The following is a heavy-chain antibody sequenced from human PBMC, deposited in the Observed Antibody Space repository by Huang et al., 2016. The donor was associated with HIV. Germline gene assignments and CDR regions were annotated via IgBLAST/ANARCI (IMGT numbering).Heavy chain of an antibody. V-gene: IGHV4-34*01. D-gene: IGHD3-16*01. CDR3: AREIMISFGGPFDP. CDR1: GGSFSKYY. Sequence: QVQLHQWGAGLLKPSETLSLTCAVYGGSFSKYYGNWIRQSPGKGLEGIGQINHRGTTTYNPSLKSRVTMSVDTSKNQFSLKLNAVTAADTAVYYCAREIMISFGGPFDPWGQGTLVTVSS. CDR2: INHRGTT. J-gene: IGHJ5*02.